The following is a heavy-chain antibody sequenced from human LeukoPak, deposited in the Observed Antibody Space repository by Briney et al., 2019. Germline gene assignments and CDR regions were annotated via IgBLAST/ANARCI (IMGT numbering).Heavy chain of an antibody. CDR1: GGTFNSYA. CDR2: IIPIFGTA. Sequence: SAKVSCKASGGTFNSYANSWVRQAPGQGLEWMGGIIPIFGTANYAQKFQGRVTITTDESTSTAYMELSSLRPEDTAVYYCARTSARDSSGYYSYYFDYWGQGTLVTVSS. D-gene: IGHD3-22*01. J-gene: IGHJ4*02. V-gene: IGHV1-69*05. CDR3: ARTSARDSSGYYSYYFDY.